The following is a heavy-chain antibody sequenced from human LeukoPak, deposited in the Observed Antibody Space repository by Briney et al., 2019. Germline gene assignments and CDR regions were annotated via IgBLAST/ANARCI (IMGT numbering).Heavy chain of an antibody. D-gene: IGHD1-20*01. Sequence: SCKVSGNIFTAYYIHWVRQAPGKGLEWMAFISYGGADKYFSDSVKGRFTISRDDSKSIAYLQMNSLKTEDTAVYYCTRGPQSPYNWTYIDYWGQGALVTVSS. J-gene: IGHJ4*02. CDR2: ISYGGADK. CDR1: GNIFTAYY. CDR3: TRGPQSPYNWTYIDY. V-gene: IGHV3-30*03.